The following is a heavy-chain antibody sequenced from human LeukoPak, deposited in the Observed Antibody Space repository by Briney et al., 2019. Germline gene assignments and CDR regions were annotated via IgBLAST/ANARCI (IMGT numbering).Heavy chain of an antibody. D-gene: IGHD4-17*01. Sequence: GGSLRLSCAASGSTFSSYGMHWVRQAPGKGLEWVAFIRYDGSNKCYADSVKGRFTISRDNSKNTLYLQMNSLRAEDTAVYYCAKGKDYYGDYPCLDYWGQGTLVTVSS. CDR3: AKGKDYYGDYPCLDY. V-gene: IGHV3-30*02. J-gene: IGHJ4*02. CDR1: GSTFSSYG. CDR2: IRYDGSNK.